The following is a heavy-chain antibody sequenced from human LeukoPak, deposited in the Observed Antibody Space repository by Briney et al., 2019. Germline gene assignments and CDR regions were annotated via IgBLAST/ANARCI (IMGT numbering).Heavy chain of an antibody. CDR2: IYYSVRT. Sequence: SETLSLTCTVSGGSISSSSYYWGWIRQPPGKGLEWIGSIYYSVRTYYNPSLKSRVTISVDTSKNKFSLKLSSVTAADTAVYYCARQQMYDFDYWGQGTLVTVSS. CDR1: GGSISSSSYY. CDR3: ARQQMYDFDY. J-gene: IGHJ4*02. V-gene: IGHV4-39*01. D-gene: IGHD2-8*01.